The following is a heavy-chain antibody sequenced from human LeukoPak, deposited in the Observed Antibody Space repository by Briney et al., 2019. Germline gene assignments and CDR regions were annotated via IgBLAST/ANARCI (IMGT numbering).Heavy chain of an antibody. CDR3: ARLSVTTNAFDI. Sequence: PSETLSLTCTVSGGSISSSSYYWGWIYQPPGKGLEWIASIYFSGSTYYNPSLKSRVTISVDTSKNQLSLKLTSVTAADTAVYYCARLSVTTNAFDIWGQGTKVTVSS. CDR2: IYFSGST. CDR1: GGSISSSSYY. D-gene: IGHD4-17*01. J-gene: IGHJ3*02. V-gene: IGHV4-39*01.